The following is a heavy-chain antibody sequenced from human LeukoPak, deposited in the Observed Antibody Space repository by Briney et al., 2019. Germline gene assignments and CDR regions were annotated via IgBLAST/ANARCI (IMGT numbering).Heavy chain of an antibody. V-gene: IGHV3-53*01. D-gene: IGHD2-21*02. Sequence: PGGSLRLSCAASGFTVSSNYMSWVRQAPGKGLEWVSVIYSGGSTYYADSVKGRFTISRDNSENTLYLQMNGLRAEDTAVYYCASHTAYCGGDCYSNWGQGTLVTVSS. CDR2: IYSGGST. J-gene: IGHJ4*02. CDR3: ASHTAYCGGDCYSN. CDR1: GFTVSSNY.